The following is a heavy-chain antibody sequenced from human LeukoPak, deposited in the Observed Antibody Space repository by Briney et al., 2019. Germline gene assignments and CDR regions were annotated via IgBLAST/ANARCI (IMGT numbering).Heavy chain of an antibody. CDR1: GGSFSGYY. CDR3: ARQTITTSGVVITVGPGYMDV. Sequence: SEILSLTCAVYGGSFSGYYWSWIRQPPGKGLEWIGEIDHSGSTNYNPSLKSRGTISVDTSKNQFSLKLSSVTAADTAVYYCARQTITTSGVVITVGPGYMDVWGKGTTVTVSS. D-gene: IGHD3-3*01. V-gene: IGHV4-34*01. J-gene: IGHJ6*03. CDR2: IDHSGST.